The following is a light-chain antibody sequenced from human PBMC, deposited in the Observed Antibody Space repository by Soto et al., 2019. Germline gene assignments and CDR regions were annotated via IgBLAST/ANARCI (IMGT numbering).Light chain of an antibody. J-gene: IGKJ5*01. Sequence: EILMTQSPATLSVSPGERATLSCRASQSVSTNLAWYQQKPGQGPRLLIYGASTRATGIPARFSGSGSGTEFTLTISSLQSEDFAFYYCQQYNGSPITFGQGTRLEIK. CDR3: QQYNGSPIT. CDR2: GAS. CDR1: QSVSTN. V-gene: IGKV3-15*01.